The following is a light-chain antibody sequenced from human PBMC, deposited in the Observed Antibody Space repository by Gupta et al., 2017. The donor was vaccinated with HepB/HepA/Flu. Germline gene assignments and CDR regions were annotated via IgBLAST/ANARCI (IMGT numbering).Light chain of an antibody. CDR3: GTWDSSLSAV. CDR1: SSNSGNNY. J-gene: IGLJ2*01. CDR2: DNN. Sequence: QSVLTQPPSVSAAPGQKVTISCSGSSSNSGNNYVSWYQQLPGTAPKLLIYDNNKRPSGFPDRFSGSKSGTSATLGITGLQTGDEADYYCGTWDSSLSAVFGGGTKLTVL. V-gene: IGLV1-51*01.